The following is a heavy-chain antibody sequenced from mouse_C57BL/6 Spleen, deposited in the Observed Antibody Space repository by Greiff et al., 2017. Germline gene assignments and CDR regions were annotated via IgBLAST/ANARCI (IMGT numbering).Heavy chain of an antibody. J-gene: IGHJ2*01. CDR3: AREDYYYGVPLDY. V-gene: IGHV1-76*01. Sequence: QVQLKQSGAELVRPGASVKLSCKASGYTFTDYYINWVKQRPGQGLEWIARIYPGSGNTYYNEKFKGKATLTAEKSSSTAYMQLSSLTSEDSAVYFCAREDYYYGVPLDYWGQGTTLTVSS. D-gene: IGHD1-1*01. CDR2: IYPGSGNT. CDR1: GYTFTDYY.